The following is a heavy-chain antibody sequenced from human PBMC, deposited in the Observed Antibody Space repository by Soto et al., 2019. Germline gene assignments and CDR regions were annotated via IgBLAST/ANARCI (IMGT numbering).Heavy chain of an antibody. Sequence: ASVKVSCKASGYTFTGYYMHWVRQAPGQGLEWMGWINPNSGGTNYAQKFQGRVTMTRDTSISTAYMELSRLRSDDTAVYYCARDRRRYYYDSSGYLDYWGQGTLVTVSS. J-gene: IGHJ4*02. V-gene: IGHV1-2*02. CDR1: GYTFTGYY. CDR3: ARDRRRYYYDSSGYLDY. CDR2: INPNSGGT. D-gene: IGHD3-22*01.